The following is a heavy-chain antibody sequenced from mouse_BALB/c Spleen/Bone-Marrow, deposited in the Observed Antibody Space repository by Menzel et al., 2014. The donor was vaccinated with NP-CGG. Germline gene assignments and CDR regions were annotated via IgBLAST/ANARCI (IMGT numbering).Heavy chain of an antibody. V-gene: IGHV1-4*01. J-gene: IGHJ2*01. CDR2: VNPRSGYA. Sequence: VQLQQSGAELASPGASVKMSCKASGYTFTDYTIQWVKQRPGQGLEWIGYVNPRSGYANYNQKFRDKATLTADKSSSTAFMQLSGLTSEDSAVYYCARPKGFALDYWGQGTALTVSS. CDR3: ARPKGFALDY. CDR1: GYTFTDYT.